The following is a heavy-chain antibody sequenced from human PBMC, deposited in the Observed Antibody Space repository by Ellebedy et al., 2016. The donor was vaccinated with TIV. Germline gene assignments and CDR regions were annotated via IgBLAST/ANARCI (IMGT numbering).Heavy chain of an antibody. CDR1: RFSFSSYA. J-gene: IGHJ1*01. CDR3: ARDGSGSFFD. Sequence: GESLKISXAASRFSFSSYAMTWVRQAPGKGLEWVSTISESGDTTYYADSVKGRFTIPRDNSKNTLYLQMNSLRAEDTAVYYCARDGSGSFFDWGQGTLVTVSS. CDR2: ISESGDTT. D-gene: IGHD3-10*01. V-gene: IGHV3-23*01.